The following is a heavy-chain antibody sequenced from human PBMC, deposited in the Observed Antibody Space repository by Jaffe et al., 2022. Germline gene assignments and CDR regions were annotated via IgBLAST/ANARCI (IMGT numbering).Heavy chain of an antibody. CDR3: ARGPLNYDSSGYHPFDY. CDR2: INHSGST. CDR1: GGSFSGYY. J-gene: IGHJ4*02. D-gene: IGHD3-22*01. V-gene: IGHV4-34*01. Sequence: QVQLQQWGAGLLKPSETLSLTCAVYGGSFSGYYWSWIRQPPGKGLEWIGEINHSGSTNYNPSLKSRVTISVDTSKNQFSLKLSSVTAADTAVYYCARGPLNYDSSGYHPFDYWGQGTLVTVSS.